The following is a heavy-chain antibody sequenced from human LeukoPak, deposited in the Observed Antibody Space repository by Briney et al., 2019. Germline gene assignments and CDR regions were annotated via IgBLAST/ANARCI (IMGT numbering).Heavy chain of an antibody. V-gene: IGHV4-59*08. CDR3: ARSYGGHSVCDAFDI. CDR2: ISYSGST. J-gene: IGHJ3*02. D-gene: IGHD4-23*01. Sequence: SETLSLTCTVSGGSIRSYYWTWIRQPPGKGLECIGYISYSGSTNYNPSLKSRVTISVDTSKNQFSLKLTSVTAADTAVYYCARSYGGHSVCDAFDIWGQGTMVTVSS. CDR1: GGSIRSYY.